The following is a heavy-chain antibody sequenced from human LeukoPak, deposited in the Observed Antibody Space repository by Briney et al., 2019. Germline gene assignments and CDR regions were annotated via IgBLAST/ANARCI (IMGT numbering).Heavy chain of an antibody. CDR3: ARDSFGTLQAY. Sequence: PGGSLRLSCAASGFTFSSYSMNWVRQAPGKGLEWVSYISSSSSTIYYADSVKGRFTISRDNAKNSLYLQMNSLRAEDTAVYYCARDSFGTLQAYWGQGTLVTVSS. D-gene: IGHD3-10*01. J-gene: IGHJ4*02. CDR1: GFTFSSYS. V-gene: IGHV3-48*04. CDR2: ISSSSSTI.